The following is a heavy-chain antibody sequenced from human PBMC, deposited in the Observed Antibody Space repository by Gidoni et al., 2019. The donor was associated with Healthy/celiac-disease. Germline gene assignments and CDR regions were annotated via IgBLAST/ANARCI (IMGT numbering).Heavy chain of an antibody. CDR2: IWYDGSNK. J-gene: IGHJ4*02. CDR1: GFTFSSYG. Sequence: QVQLVESGGGVVQPGRSLRLSCAASGFTFSSYGMHWVRQAPGKGLEWVAVIWYDGSNKYYADSVKGRFTISRDNSKNTLYLQMNSLRAEDTAVYYCARDPIAAAGLPYYFDYWGQGTLVTVSS. CDR3: ARDPIAAAGLPYYFDY. V-gene: IGHV3-33*01. D-gene: IGHD6-13*01.